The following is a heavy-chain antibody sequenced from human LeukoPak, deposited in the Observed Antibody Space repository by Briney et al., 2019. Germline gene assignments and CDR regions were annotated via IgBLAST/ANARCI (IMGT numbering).Heavy chain of an antibody. CDR2: INEGGSEI. D-gene: IGHD3-10*01. CDR3: ASGANVAY. CDR1: GLTFSGFW. J-gene: IGHJ4*02. V-gene: IGHV3-7*01. Sequence: GGSLRLSCAASGLTFSGFWMGWVRQAPGRGLEWVAHINEGGSEIYYPDSVNGRFTISRDNAHNSLYLQMNNLRAEDTAVYFCASGANVAYLGPGALVTGSS.